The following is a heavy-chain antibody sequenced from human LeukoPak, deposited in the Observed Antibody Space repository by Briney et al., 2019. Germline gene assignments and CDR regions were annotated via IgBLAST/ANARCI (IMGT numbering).Heavy chain of an antibody. J-gene: IGHJ3*02. CDR3: ARERVADVVTATPDAFDI. V-gene: IGHV3-7*01. CDR2: IHQDVSEK. CDR1: GFTFTTYW. D-gene: IGHD2-21*02. Sequence: PGGSLRLSCTASGFTFTTYWMSWVRQAPGKGLECVANIHQDVSEKHYVDSVKGRFTISRHNAKNSLYLQMNSLRAEDTAVYYCARERVADVVTATPDAFDIWGQGTMVTVSS.